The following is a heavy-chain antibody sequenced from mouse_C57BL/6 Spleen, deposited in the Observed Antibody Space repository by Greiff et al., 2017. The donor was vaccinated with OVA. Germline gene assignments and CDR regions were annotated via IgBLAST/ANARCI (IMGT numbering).Heavy chain of an antibody. V-gene: IGHV3-1*01. CDR2: ISYSGST. J-gene: IGHJ4*01. D-gene: IGHD2-5*01. CDR3: ATLRNYDYAMCY. Sequence: EVKLMEPGPGMVKPSQSLSLTCNVTGYSITSGYDWHWIRHFPGNQLEWVGYISYSGSTNYNPYLKSRFSITHDTSKNPFCRTLNSETTEDTATYYCATLRNYDYAMCYWGQGTSVTVSS. CDR1: GYSITSGYD.